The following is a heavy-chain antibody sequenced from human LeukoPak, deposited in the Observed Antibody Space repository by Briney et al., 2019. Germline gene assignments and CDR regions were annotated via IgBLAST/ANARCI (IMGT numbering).Heavy chain of an antibody. CDR1: GFTFTNYW. CDR2: IDNAGSST. V-gene: IGHV3-74*01. Sequence: GGSLRLSCEASGFTFTNYWMNWVRQAPGKGLFWVSRIDNAGSSTNYADSVKGRFTISRDNAKNTVYLHMNGLRAEDTAVYCCARDQWYFDLWGRGTLVTVSS. J-gene: IGHJ2*01. CDR3: ARDQWYFDL.